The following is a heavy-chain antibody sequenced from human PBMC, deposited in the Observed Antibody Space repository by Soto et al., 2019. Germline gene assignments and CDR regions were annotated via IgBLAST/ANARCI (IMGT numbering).Heavy chain of an antibody. CDR3: ARHHLAASPQWELLHWFDP. CDR2: IYYSGST. J-gene: IGHJ5*02. Sequence: QLQLQESGPGLVKPSETLSLTCTVSGGSISSSSYYWGWIRQPPGKGLEWIGSIYYSGSTYYNPSLKSRVTISVDTSKNQFSLKLSSVTAADTAVYYCARHHLAASPQWELLHWFDPWGQGTLVTVSS. V-gene: IGHV4-39*01. D-gene: IGHD1-26*01. CDR1: GGSISSSSYY.